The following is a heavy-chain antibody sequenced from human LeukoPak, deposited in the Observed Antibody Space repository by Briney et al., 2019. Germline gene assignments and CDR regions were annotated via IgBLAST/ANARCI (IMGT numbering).Heavy chain of an antibody. CDR3: ARDRRYYYGSGSLDY. D-gene: IGHD3-10*01. CDR2: INSDGSST. J-gene: IGHJ4*02. Sequence: GGSLRLSCAASGFTFSSYWMHWVRQAPGKGLVWVSRINSDGSSTSYADSVKGRFTISRDNAKNTLYLQMNSLRAEDTAVYYCARDRRYYYGSGSLDYWGQGTLVTVSS. V-gene: IGHV3-74*01. CDR1: GFTFSSYW.